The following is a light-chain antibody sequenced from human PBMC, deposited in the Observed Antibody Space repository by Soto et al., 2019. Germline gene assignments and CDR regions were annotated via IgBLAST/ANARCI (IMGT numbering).Light chain of an antibody. V-gene: IGLV2-11*01. CDR1: SSDVGGYNY. Sequence: QSALTQPRSVSGSPGQSVTISCTGTSSDVGGYNYVTWYQQHPGKAPKLMIYDVSKRPSGVPDRFSGSKSGNTASLTISGLQAEDEADYYCCSYAGSTSFILFGGGTKLTVL. CDR2: DVS. CDR3: CSYAGSTSFIL. J-gene: IGLJ2*01.